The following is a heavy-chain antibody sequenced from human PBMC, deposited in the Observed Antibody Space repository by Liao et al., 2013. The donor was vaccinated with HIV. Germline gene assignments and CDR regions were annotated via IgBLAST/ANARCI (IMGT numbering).Heavy chain of an antibody. CDR3: TGSGNYYTRYYYYMDV. CDR1: GDSISTYY. Sequence: QVQLQESGPGLVKPSETLSLTCTVSGDSISTYYWTWIRQPPGKGLEYIGYIYYSGSTNYNPSLQSRVTISVDTSKSQFSLKLTSVTAADTAVYYCTGSGNYYTRYYYYMDVWGKGTTVTISS. D-gene: IGHD3-10*01. J-gene: IGHJ6*03. V-gene: IGHV4-59*01. CDR2: IYYSGST.